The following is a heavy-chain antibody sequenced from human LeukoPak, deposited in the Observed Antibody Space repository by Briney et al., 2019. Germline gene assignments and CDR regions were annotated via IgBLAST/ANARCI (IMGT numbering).Heavy chain of an antibody. CDR2: INPNSGGT. V-gene: IGHV1-2*02. D-gene: IGHD5-12*01. Sequence: ASVKVSCKASGYTFTGYYMHWVRQAPGQGLEWMGWINPNSGGTNYAQKFQGRVTMTRDTSISTAYMELSRLRSDDTAVYYCARYIVANYGMDVWGRGTTVTVSS. J-gene: IGHJ6*02. CDR3: ARYIVANYGMDV. CDR1: GYTFTGYY.